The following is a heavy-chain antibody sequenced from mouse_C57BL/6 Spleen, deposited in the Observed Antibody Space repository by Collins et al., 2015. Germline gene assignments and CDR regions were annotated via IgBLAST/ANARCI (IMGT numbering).Heavy chain of an antibody. CDR3: ARANWDIGSVSDY. CDR1: GFTFSSYA. CDR2: ISSGGSYA. Sequence: EVQLVESGGGLVKPGGSLKLSCAASGFTFSSYAMSWVRQSPEKRLEWVAEISSGGSYAYYPDTVTGRFTISRDNAKNTLYLEMSSLRSEDTAMYYCARANWDIGSVSDYWGQGTTLTVSS. V-gene: IGHV5-9-4*01. D-gene: IGHD4-1*01. J-gene: IGHJ2*01.